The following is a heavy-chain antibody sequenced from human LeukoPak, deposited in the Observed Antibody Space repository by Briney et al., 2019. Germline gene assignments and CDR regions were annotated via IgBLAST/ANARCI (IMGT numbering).Heavy chain of an antibody. J-gene: IGHJ6*03. D-gene: IGHD5-12*01. V-gene: IGHV4-61*02. Sequence: SETLSLTCTVSGGSITSSGYYWSWIRQPAGKGLEWIGRVYPSGSTIYNPSLKSRVAISVDTSKNQFSLKLSSVTAADTAVYYCARVFGGSDFNYYYYYMDVWGKGTTVTISS. CDR3: ARVFGGSDFNYYYYYMDV. CDR2: VYPSGST. CDR1: GGSITSSGYY.